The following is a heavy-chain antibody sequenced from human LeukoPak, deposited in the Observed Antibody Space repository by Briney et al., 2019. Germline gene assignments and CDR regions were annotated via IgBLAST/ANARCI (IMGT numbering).Heavy chain of an antibody. CDR2: ISGDGNNK. D-gene: IGHD3-22*01. Sequence: PGGSLRLSCEVSGFSFSSQSMHWVRQAPGKGLEWVAVISGDGNNKYYADSVKGRFTIPRDNSKSTLYLEMNSLRAEDTALYFCASPNYYGSSGYYSPFDYWGQGTLVTVSS. V-gene: IGHV3-30*04. J-gene: IGHJ4*02. CDR1: GFSFSSQS. CDR3: ASPNYYGSSGYYSPFDY.